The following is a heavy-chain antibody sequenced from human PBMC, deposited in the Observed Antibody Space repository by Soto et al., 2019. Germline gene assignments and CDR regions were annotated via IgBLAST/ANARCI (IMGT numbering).Heavy chain of an antibody. CDR1: GDSIGSYY. V-gene: IGHV4-59*01. Sequence: QVQLQESGPGLVKPSETLSLTCTVSGDSIGSYYWSWVRQPPGKGLEWIGYVYYSGSTSYNPSLKSRVSLSVDTSKNHFSLELTSVTAADTAVYYCARYCSSISCRFDYWGQGILVTVSS. D-gene: IGHD2-2*01. J-gene: IGHJ4*02. CDR3: ARYCSSISCRFDY. CDR2: VYYSGST.